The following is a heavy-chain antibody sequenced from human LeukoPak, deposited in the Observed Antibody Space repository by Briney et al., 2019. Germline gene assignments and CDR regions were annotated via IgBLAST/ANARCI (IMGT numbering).Heavy chain of an antibody. CDR3: AREDQLLTGWFDP. CDR1: GGSISSYY. V-gene: IGHV4-59*01. CDR2: IYYSGST. J-gene: IGHJ5*02. Sequence: PSETLSLTCTVSGGSISSYYWSWIRQPPGKGLEWIGYIYYSGSTNYNPSLKSRATISVDTSKNQFSLKLSSVTAADTAVYYCAREDQLLTGWFDPWGQGTLVTVSS. D-gene: IGHD2-2*01.